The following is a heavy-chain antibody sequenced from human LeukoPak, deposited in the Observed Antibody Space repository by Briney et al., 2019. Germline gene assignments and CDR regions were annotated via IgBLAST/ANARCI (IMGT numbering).Heavy chain of an antibody. V-gene: IGHV3-20*04. Sequence: GGSLRLSCEDSGFTFADYGLSWVRQAPRKGLEWVAGINWSGHNTFYADSVKGRFTISRDNTKKTLYLQMNNLRGEDTATYYCARDLSSNWNNLAYWGQGTLVTVSS. CDR1: GFTFADYG. J-gene: IGHJ4*02. D-gene: IGHD1/OR15-1a*01. CDR2: INWSGHNT. CDR3: ARDLSSNWNNLAY.